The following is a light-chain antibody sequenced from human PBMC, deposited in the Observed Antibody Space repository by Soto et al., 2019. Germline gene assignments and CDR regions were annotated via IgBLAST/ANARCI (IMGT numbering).Light chain of an antibody. J-gene: IGKJ3*01. CDR3: QHYDGWPPAFT. V-gene: IGKV3D-15*01. Sequence: EILMTQSPATLSVSPGERATLSCRASQSLNRNLAWYQQKPGQAPRLIIYGASTRDSGIPARYSGSGSGPEYTLTTSSLQSKEFVLCYCQHYDGWPPAFTFGPGTKVDL. CDR2: GAS. CDR1: QSLNRN.